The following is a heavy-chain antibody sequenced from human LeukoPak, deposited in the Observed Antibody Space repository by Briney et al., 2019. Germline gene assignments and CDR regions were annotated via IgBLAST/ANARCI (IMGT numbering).Heavy chain of an antibody. Sequence: ASETLSLTCAVYGGSFSGYYWSWIRQPPGKGLEWIGEINHSGSTNYNPSLKSRVTISVDTSKNQFSLKLSSVTAADTAVYYCARHNRQWELPRITDYWGQGTLVTVSS. V-gene: IGHV4-34*01. D-gene: IGHD1-26*01. CDR1: GGSFSGYY. J-gene: IGHJ4*02. CDR3: ARHNRQWELPRITDY. CDR2: INHSGST.